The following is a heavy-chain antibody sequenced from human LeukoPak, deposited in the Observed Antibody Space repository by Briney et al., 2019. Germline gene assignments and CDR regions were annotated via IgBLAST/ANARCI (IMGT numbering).Heavy chain of an antibody. J-gene: IGHJ5*02. CDR1: GFTFSSYG. D-gene: IGHD6-19*01. Sequence: GGSLRLSCAASGFTFSSYGMHWVRQAPGKGLEWVAVISYDGSNKYYADSVKGRFTISRDNSKNTLYLQMNSLRAEDTAVYYCAKDRGTSSGWYAGINWFDPWGQGTLVTVSS. CDR3: AKDRGTSSGWYAGINWFDP. V-gene: IGHV3-30*18. CDR2: ISYDGSNK.